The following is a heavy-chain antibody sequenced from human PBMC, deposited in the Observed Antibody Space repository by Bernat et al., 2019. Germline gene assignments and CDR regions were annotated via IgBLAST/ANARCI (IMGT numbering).Heavy chain of an antibody. J-gene: IGHJ3*02. CDR1: GYTFTSYG. CDR2: ISAYNGNT. Sequence: QVQLVQSGAEVKKPGASVKVSCKASGYTFTSYGITWVRQAPGQGLEWMGWISAYNGNTDYAQKYQDRVTMTTDTSTSTAYMELRSLTPDDTAVYYCARESGTSRILSSSGAFDIWGQGTIVTVSS. D-gene: IGHD2-15*01. CDR3: ARESGTSRILSSSGAFDI. V-gene: IGHV1-18*01.